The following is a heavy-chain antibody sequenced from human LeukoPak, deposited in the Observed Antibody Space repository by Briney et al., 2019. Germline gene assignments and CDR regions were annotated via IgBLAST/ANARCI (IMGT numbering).Heavy chain of an antibody. Sequence: GGSLRLSCAASGFTFSDYYMSWIRQAPGKGLEWVSYISSSGSTIYYADSVKGRFTISSDNAKNSVVLQMNGLRAEDTAVYYCARGRIIRLESFFDLWGQGTLVTVSS. CDR1: GFTFSDYY. D-gene: IGHD3-16*01. J-gene: IGHJ4*02. V-gene: IGHV3-11*04. CDR2: ISSSGSTI. CDR3: ARGRIIRLESFFDL.